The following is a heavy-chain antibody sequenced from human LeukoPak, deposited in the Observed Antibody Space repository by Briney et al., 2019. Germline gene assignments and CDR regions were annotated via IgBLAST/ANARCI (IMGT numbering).Heavy chain of an antibody. J-gene: IGHJ6*03. Sequence: SETLSLTCTVSGGSISSSSYYWGWIRQPPGKGLEWIGSIYYSGSTNYNPSLKSRVTISVDTSKNQFSLKLSSVTAADTAVYYCARITYYYDSSGYYPNHYYYYYMDVWGKGTTVTISS. CDR3: ARITYYYDSSGYYPNHYYYYYMDV. CDR1: GGSISSSSYY. D-gene: IGHD3-22*01. CDR2: IYYSGST. V-gene: IGHV4-39*07.